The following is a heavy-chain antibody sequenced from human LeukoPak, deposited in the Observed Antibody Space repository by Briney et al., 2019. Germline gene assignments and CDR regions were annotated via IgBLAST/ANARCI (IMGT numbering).Heavy chain of an antibody. Sequence: GGSLRLSCAASGFTFSSYAMSWVRQAPGKGLEWVSAISGSGGSTYYADSVKGRFTISRDNSKNTLYLQMNSLRAEDTAVYYCAKDRVKMTTVTTVDYWGQGTLVTVSS. CDR1: GFTFSSYA. V-gene: IGHV3-23*01. CDR3: AKDRVKMTTVTTVDY. J-gene: IGHJ4*02. D-gene: IGHD4-17*01. CDR2: ISGSGGST.